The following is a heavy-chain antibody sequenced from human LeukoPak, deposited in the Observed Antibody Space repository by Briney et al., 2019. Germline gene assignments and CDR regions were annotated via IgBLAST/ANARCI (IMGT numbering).Heavy chain of an antibody. D-gene: IGHD4-11*01. Sequence: GGSLRLSCAASGFTFDDYAMHWVRQAPGKGLEWVSGISWNSGGTGYADSVKGRVTISRDNAKNSLYLQMNSLRVEDTALYYCAKDTRYSNYAGGSFDIWGQGTMVTVSS. CDR1: GFTFDDYA. CDR2: ISWNSGGT. J-gene: IGHJ3*02. CDR3: AKDTRYSNYAGGSFDI. V-gene: IGHV3-9*01.